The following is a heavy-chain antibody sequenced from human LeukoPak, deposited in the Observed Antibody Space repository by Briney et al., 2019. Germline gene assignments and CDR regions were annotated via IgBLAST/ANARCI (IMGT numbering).Heavy chain of an antibody. CDR1: GGSFSGYY. Sequence: SETLSLTCAVYGGSFSGYYWSWIRQPPGKGLEWIGSIYHSGSTYYNPSLKSRVTISVDTSKNQFSLKLSSVTAADTAVYYCARGISNWFDPWGQGTLVTVSS. J-gene: IGHJ5*02. CDR2: IYHSGST. D-gene: IGHD2-15*01. V-gene: IGHV4-34*01. CDR3: ARGISNWFDP.